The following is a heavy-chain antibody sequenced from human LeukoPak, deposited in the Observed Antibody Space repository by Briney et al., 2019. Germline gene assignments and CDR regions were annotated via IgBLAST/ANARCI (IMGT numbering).Heavy chain of an antibody. CDR3: ARLSRGSWAFEY. CDR1: GFTFSSYS. Sequence: GGSLRLSCAASGFTFSSYSMNWVRQAPGKGLEWVSSISSSSSYIYYADSVKGRFTISRDNAKNSLYLQMNSLRAEDTAVYYCARLSRGSWAFEYWGQGTLVTVSS. D-gene: IGHD1-26*01. V-gene: IGHV3-21*01. J-gene: IGHJ4*02. CDR2: ISSSSSYI.